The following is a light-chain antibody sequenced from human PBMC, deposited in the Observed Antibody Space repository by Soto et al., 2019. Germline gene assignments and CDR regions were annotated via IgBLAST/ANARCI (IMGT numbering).Light chain of an antibody. CDR3: SSYTSSSTLVV. CDR2: DVS. CDR1: SSDVGGYNY. J-gene: IGLJ2*01. Sequence: QSALTQPASVSGSPGQSITISCTGTSSDVGGYNYVSWYQQHPGNAPKLMIYDVSNRPSGVSNRFSGSKSGNTASLTIYGLQAEDEADYYCSSYTSSSTLVVFGGGTKVTVL. V-gene: IGLV2-14*01.